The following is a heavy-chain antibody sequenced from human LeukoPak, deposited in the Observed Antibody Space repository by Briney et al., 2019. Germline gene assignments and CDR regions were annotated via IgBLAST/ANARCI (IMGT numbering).Heavy chain of an antibody. V-gene: IGHV4-39*07. J-gene: IGHJ4*02. CDR3: ATTSVVVVIAIPGPLDY. D-gene: IGHD2-21*01. CDR1: GGSISSSSYY. CDR2: IYYSGST. Sequence: KSSETLSLTCTVSGGSISSSSYYWGWIRQPPGKGLEWIGSIYYSGSTYYNPSLKSRVTISVDTSKNQFSLRLSSVTAADTAVYYCATTSVVVVIAIPGPLDYWGQGTLVTVSS.